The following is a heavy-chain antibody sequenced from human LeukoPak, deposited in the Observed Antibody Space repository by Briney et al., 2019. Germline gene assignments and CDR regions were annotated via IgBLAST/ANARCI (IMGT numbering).Heavy chain of an antibody. CDR2: INHSGST. CDR1: GGSFSGYY. V-gene: IGHV4-34*01. CDR3: ASYGRRWLQKSYFDY. Sequence: SETLSLTCAVYGGSFSGYYWSWIRQPPGKGLEWIGEINHSGSTNYNPSLKSRVTISVDTSKNQFSLKLSSATAADTAVYYCASYGRRWLQKSYFDYWGQGTLVTVSS. D-gene: IGHD5-24*01. J-gene: IGHJ4*02.